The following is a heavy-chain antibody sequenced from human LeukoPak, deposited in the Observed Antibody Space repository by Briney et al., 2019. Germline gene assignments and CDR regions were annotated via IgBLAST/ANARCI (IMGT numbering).Heavy chain of an antibody. Sequence: VASVKVSCKASGYTFTSYDINWVRQATGQGLEWMGWMNPNSGNTGYAQKFQGRVTMTRNTSISTAYMELSSLRSEDTAVYYCARVQTTVTPPDYWGQGTLVTVSS. CDR3: ARVQTTVTPPDY. CDR2: MNPNSGNT. J-gene: IGHJ4*02. CDR1: GYTFTSYD. V-gene: IGHV1-8*01. D-gene: IGHD4-17*01.